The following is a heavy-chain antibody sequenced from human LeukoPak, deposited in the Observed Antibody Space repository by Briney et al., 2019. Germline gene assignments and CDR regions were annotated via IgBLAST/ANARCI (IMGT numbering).Heavy chain of an antibody. CDR2: ISYDGSNK. CDR1: GFTFSSYG. V-gene: IGHV3-30*18. D-gene: IGHD2-2*01. J-gene: IGHJ4*02. Sequence: GGSLRLSCAASGFTFSSYGMHWVRQAPGKGLEWVAVISYDGSNKYYADSVKGRFTISRDNSKNTLYLQMNSLRAEDTAVYYCAKASVPAAMAYYFDYWGQGTLVTVSS. CDR3: AKASVPAAMAYYFDY.